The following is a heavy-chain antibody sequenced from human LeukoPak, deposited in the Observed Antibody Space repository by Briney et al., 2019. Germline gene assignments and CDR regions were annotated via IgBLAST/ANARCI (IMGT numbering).Heavy chain of an antibody. D-gene: IGHD6-25*01. J-gene: IGHJ5*02. Sequence: GGSLRLSCVVSGLTVSNNYMTWVRQAPGKGLEWVSLIFSGGGTYYADSVKGRFTISGDSSKNTFYLKINSLRAEDTALYYCARDPGAAAGNLWSWVQGTLVTVSS. CDR3: ARDPGAAAGNLWS. V-gene: IGHV3-66*01. CDR2: IFSGGGT. CDR1: GLTVSNNY.